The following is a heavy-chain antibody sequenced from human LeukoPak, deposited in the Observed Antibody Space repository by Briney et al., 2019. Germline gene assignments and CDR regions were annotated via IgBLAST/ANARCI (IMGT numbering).Heavy chain of an antibody. V-gene: IGHV5-51*01. CDR2: IYPGDSDT. J-gene: IGHJ6*03. CDR1: GYSFTSYW. D-gene: IGHD6-13*01. CDR3: ARLGGSSRSGYYYMDV. Sequence: GESLQISFKGSGYSFTSYWIGWVRPMPGKGLEWMGIIYPGDSDTRYSPSFQGQVTISADKSISTAYLQWSSLKASDTAMYYCARLGGSSRSGYYYMDVWGKGTTVTISS.